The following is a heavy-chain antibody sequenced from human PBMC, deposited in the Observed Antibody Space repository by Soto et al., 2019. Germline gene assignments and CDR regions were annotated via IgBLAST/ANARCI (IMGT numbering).Heavy chain of an antibody. J-gene: IGHJ3*02. Sequence: GASVKVSCKASGYTFTGYYMHWVRQAPGQGLEWMGWINPNSGGTNYAQKFQGWVTMTRDTSISTAYMELSRLRSDDTAVYYCARGDYDILTGTHIDAFDIWGHGTMVTVSS. V-gene: IGHV1-2*04. D-gene: IGHD3-9*01. CDR2: INPNSGGT. CDR3: ARGDYDILTGTHIDAFDI. CDR1: GYTFTGYY.